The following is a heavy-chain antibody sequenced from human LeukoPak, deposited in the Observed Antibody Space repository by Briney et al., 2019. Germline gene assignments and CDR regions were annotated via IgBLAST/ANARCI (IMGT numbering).Heavy chain of an antibody. Sequence: GGSLRLSCAASGFTFSSYWMSWVRQAPGRGLQWVSFIRFDGRKTYYADSVKGRFTISRDSSNNTLFLQMNSLRAEDTGVYYCAQGLDYWGQGTLVTVSS. CDR2: IRFDGRKT. J-gene: IGHJ4*02. CDR3: AQGLDY. V-gene: IGHV3-30*02. CDR1: GFTFSSYW.